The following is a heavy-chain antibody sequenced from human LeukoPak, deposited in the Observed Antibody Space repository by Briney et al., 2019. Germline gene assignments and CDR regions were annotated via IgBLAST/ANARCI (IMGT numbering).Heavy chain of an antibody. CDR2: IYDTGTT. CDR3: AGIWYSSGYYFDY. V-gene: IGHV4-59*11. J-gene: IGHJ4*02. CDR1: GDSISSHY. D-gene: IGHD6-19*01. Sequence: SETLSLTCTVSGDSISSHYWSWIRQPPGKGLEWIAYIYDTGTTVSNPSLKGRVSMSLDRSKNEFSLQLTSVTAADTAVYYCAGIWYSSGYYFDYWGQGTLVTVSS.